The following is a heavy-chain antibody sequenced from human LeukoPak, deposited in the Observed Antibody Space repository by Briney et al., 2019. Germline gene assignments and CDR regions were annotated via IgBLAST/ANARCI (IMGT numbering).Heavy chain of an antibody. J-gene: IGHJ4*02. CDR3: AKMGNPATVTADY. D-gene: IGHD4-17*01. CDR1: GGSISSSSYY. V-gene: IGHV4-39*07. Sequence: SETLSLTCTVSGGSISSSSYYWGWIRQPPGKGLEWIGSIYYSGSTIYNPSLKSRVTISVDTSENQFSLKLNSVTAADTAVYYCAKMGNPATVTADYWGQGTLVTVSS. CDR2: IYYSGST.